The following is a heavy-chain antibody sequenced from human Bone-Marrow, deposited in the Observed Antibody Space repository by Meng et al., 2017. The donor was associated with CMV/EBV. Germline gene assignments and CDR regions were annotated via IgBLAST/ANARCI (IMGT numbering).Heavy chain of an antibody. V-gene: IGHV3-21*01. CDR2: ISSSSSYI. CDR3: ARDPGYDFWSGYYTPGSYYGMDV. J-gene: IGHJ6*02. CDR1: GFTFDDYA. D-gene: IGHD3-3*01. Sequence: GESLKISCAASGFTFDDYAMHWVRQAPGKGLEWVSSISSSSSYIYYADSVKGRFTISRDNAKNSLYLQMNSLRAEDTAVYYCARDPGYDFWSGYYTPGSYYGMDVWGQGTTVTVSS.